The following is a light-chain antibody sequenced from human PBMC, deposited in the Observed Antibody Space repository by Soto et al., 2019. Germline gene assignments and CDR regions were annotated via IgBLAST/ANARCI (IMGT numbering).Light chain of an antibody. CDR1: QSVDSY. J-gene: IGKJ5*01. CDR3: QQYATSPTT. V-gene: IGKV3-20*01. CDR2: GTS. Sequence: EIVLTQSPDTLSLSPGERATVSCRASQSVDSYLAWYQHKPGQAPRLLIYGTSSRAIGIPGRFSGSGSGTDFTLTISRVEPEDLAVYYCQQYATSPTTFGQGARLDNK.